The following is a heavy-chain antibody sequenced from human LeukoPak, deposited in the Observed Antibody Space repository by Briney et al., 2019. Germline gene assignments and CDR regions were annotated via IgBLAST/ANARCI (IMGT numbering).Heavy chain of an antibody. CDR2: IYYSGST. CDR3: ARQKGYYRFDP. Sequence: PSETLSLTCTVSGGSISSSSYYWGWIRQPPGKGLEWIGSIYYSGSTYYNPSLKSRVTISVDTSKNQFSLKLSSVTAADTAVYYCARQKGYYRFDPWGQGTLVTVSS. D-gene: IGHD3-10*01. CDR1: GGSISSSSYY. V-gene: IGHV4-39*01. J-gene: IGHJ5*02.